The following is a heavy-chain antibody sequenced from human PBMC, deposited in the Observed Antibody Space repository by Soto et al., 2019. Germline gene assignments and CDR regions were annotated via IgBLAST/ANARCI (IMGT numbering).Heavy chain of an antibody. J-gene: IGHJ4*02. CDR1: GGSISSYY. CDR2: IYYSGST. D-gene: IGHD2-2*01. CDR3: ASLPATSDFDY. V-gene: IGHV4-59*12. Sequence: SETLSLTCTVSGGSISSYYWSWIRQPPGKGLEWIGYIYYSGSTNYNPSLKSRVTISVDRSTKQFSLKVSSVTAADTAVYYCASLPATSDFDYWGQGTLVTVSS.